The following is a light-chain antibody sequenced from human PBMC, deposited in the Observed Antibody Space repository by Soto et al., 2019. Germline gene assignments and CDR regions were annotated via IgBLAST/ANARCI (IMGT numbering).Light chain of an antibody. Sequence: DIQMTQSPSTLPASVGDRVTITCRASQSISSWLAWYQQKPRKAPKLLIYDASSLESGVPSRFSGSGSGTEFTLTISSLQPDDFATYYCQQYNSYTLTFGGGTKVEIK. CDR3: QQYNSYTLT. V-gene: IGKV1-5*01. CDR2: DAS. CDR1: QSISSW. J-gene: IGKJ4*01.